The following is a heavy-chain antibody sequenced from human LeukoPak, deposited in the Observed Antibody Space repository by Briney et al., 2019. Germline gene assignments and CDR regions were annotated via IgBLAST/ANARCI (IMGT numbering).Heavy chain of an antibody. J-gene: IGHJ4*02. Sequence: PSETLSLTCTVSGGSISSYYWNWIRQPPGKGLEWIGYIYYSGSTNYNPSLKSRVTISVDTSKNQFSLKLSSVTAADTAVYYCARGNYYGSGSATIWGQGTLVTVSS. V-gene: IGHV4-59*01. CDR3: ARGNYYGSGSATI. CDR2: IYYSGST. CDR1: GGSISSYY. D-gene: IGHD3-10*01.